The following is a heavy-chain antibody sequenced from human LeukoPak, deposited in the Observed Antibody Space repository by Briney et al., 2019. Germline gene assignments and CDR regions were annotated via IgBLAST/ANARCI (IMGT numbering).Heavy chain of an antibody. D-gene: IGHD3-22*01. CDR3: ARNYYDSSGYFLVPFDP. Sequence: SETLSLTCTVTGGSISSYYWSWIRQPPGKGLEWIGYIYTSGSTNYNPSLKSRVTISVDTSKNQFSLKLSSVTAADTAVYYCARNYYDSSGYFLVPFDPWGQGTLVTVSS. CDR2: IYTSGST. CDR1: GGSISSYY. J-gene: IGHJ5*02. V-gene: IGHV4-4*09.